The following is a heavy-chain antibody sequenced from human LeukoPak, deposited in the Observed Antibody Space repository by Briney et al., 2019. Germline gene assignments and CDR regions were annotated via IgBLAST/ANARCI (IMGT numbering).Heavy chain of an antibody. D-gene: IGHD2-2*01. J-gene: IGHJ4*02. Sequence: GGSLRLSCAASGFTFSNYDMSWVRQAPGKGLQWVSVISGGGDITYYADSVKGRFTISRDNSKNTLFLQMNSLRAEDTAVYYCAKVSCASSSSPNDYWGQGTLVTVSS. V-gene: IGHV3-23*01. CDR1: GFTFSNYD. CDR3: AKVSCASSSSPNDY. CDR2: ISGGGDIT.